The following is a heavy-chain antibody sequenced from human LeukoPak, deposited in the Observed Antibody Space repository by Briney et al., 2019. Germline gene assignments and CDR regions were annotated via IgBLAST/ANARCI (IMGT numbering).Heavy chain of an antibody. CDR1: GFTFSDYY. CDR3: ARDPEQQLVYFDY. CDR2: ISSSGSTI. V-gene: IGHV3-11*01. D-gene: IGHD6-13*01. J-gene: IGHJ4*02. Sequence: GGSLRLSCAASGFTFSDYYMSWIRQAPGKGLEWVSYISSSGSTIYYADSVKGRFTISRDNAKNSLYLQMNSLRAEDTAVHYCARDPEQQLVYFDYWGQGTLSPSPQ.